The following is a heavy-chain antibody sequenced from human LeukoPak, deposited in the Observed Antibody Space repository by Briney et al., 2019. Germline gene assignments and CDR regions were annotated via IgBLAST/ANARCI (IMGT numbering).Heavy chain of an antibody. CDR2: IIPIFGTA. D-gene: IGHD1-1*01. CDR1: GGTFSSYA. V-gene: IGHV1-69*05. J-gene: IGHJ4*02. Sequence: ASVKVSCKASGGTFSSYAISWVRQAPGQGLEWMGGIIPIFGTANYAQKFQGRVPITTDESTSTVYMELSSLRSEDTAVYYCARGERLRPHIYYFDYWGQGTLVTVSS. CDR3: ARGERLRPHIYYFDY.